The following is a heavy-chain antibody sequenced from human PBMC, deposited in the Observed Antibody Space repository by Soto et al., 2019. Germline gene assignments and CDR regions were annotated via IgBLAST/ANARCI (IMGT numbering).Heavy chain of an antibody. V-gene: IGHV3-48*02. D-gene: IGHD6-13*01. CDR1: GFTFSSYS. CDR3: VSDSSSYNGFDP. Sequence: EVQLVESGGGLVQPGGSLRLSCAASGFTFSSYSMNWVRQAPGKGLEWVSYISSSSSTIYYADSVKGRFTISRDNAKNSLYLQMNSLRDEDTAVYYCVSDSSSYNGFDPWGQGTLVTVSS. CDR2: ISSSSSTI. J-gene: IGHJ5*02.